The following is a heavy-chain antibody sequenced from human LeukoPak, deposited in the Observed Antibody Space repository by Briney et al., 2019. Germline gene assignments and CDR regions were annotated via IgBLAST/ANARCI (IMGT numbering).Heavy chain of an antibody. CDR2: IYYSGST. CDR1: GGSISSSSYY. CDR3: ASRNPVGYYGSGSYLIDY. J-gene: IGHJ4*02. V-gene: IGHV4-39*01. Sequence: SETLSLTRTVSGGSISSSSYYWGWIRQPPGKGLEWIGSIYYSGSTYYNPSLKSQVTISVDTSKTQFSLKLSSVTAADTAVYYCASRNPVGYYGSGSYLIDYWGQGTLVTVSS. D-gene: IGHD3-10*01.